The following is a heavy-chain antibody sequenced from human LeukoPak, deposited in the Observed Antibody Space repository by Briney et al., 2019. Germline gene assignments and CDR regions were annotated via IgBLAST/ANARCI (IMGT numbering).Heavy chain of an antibody. CDR1: GGSISSGGYS. CDR3: ASVVRHTVDY. J-gene: IGHJ4*02. D-gene: IGHD2-2*01. Sequence: SETLSLTCAVSGGSISSGGYSWSWIRQPPGKGLEWIGYIYHSGSTYYNPSLKSRVTISVDRSKNQFSLKLSSVTAADTAVYYCASVVRHTVDYWGQGTLATVSS. CDR2: IYHSGST. V-gene: IGHV4-30-2*01.